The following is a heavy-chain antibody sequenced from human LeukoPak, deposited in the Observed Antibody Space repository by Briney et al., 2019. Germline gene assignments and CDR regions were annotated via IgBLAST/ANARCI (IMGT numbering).Heavy chain of an antibody. CDR1: GFTFSRTY. CDR2: IYTVGST. CDR3: VRAVAYYRFHS. D-gene: IGHD3-22*01. Sequence: GGSLRLSCAVSGFTFSRTYMNWGRQTPGKRLEWVSVIYTVGSTYYSDFVKGRFTISRDTSKNTVYLQMNSLRAAETAVYYCVRAVAYYRFHSWGQGTPVTISS. J-gene: IGHJ4*02. V-gene: IGHV3-53*01.